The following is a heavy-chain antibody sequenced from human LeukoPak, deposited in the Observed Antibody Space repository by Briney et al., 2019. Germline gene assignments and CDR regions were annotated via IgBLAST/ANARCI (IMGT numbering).Heavy chain of an antibody. V-gene: IGHV3-7*01. Sequence: PGGSLRLSCAASGFTFSSYSMSWVRQAPGKGLERVANIKQDGSEKYYVDSVKGRFTISRDNAKNSLYLQMNSLRAEDTAVYYCARGSRYYYYYYMDVWGKGTTVTVSS. CDR2: IKQDGSEK. CDR1: GFTFSSYS. J-gene: IGHJ6*03. CDR3: ARGSRYYYYYYMDV.